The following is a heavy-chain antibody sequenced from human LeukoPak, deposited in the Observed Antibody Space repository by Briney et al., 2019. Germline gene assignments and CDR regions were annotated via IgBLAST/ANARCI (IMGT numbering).Heavy chain of an antibody. Sequence: PGGSLRLSCAASGFTFSSYAMSWVRQAPGKGLEWVSAISGSGGSTYYADSVKGRFTISRDNSKNTLYLQMNSLRAEDTAVYYCAKDLRGSMVRGVIITAVNAFDIWGQGTMVTVSS. CDR1: GFTFSSYA. J-gene: IGHJ3*02. V-gene: IGHV3-23*01. D-gene: IGHD3-10*01. CDR3: AKDLRGSMVRGVIITAVNAFDI. CDR2: ISGSGGST.